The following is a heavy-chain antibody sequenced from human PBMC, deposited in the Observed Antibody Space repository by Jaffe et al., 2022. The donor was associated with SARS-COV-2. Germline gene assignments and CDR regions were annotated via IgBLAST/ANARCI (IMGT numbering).Heavy chain of an antibody. J-gene: IGHJ6*03. CDR2: IYYSGST. CDR1: GGSISTYY. CDR3: ARGDRYYYYMDV. Sequence: QVQLQESGPGLVKPSETLSLTCTVSGGSISTYYWSWIRQPPGKGLEWIGYIYYSGSTNYNPSLKSRVTISVDTSKNQFSLKLNSVTAADTAVYYCARGDRYYYYMDVWGKGTTVTVSS. V-gene: IGHV4-59*01.